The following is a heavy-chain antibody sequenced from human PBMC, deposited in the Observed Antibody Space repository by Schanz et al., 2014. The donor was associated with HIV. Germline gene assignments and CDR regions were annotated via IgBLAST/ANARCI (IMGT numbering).Heavy chain of an antibody. J-gene: IGHJ6*02. CDR3: RAWLPRDDMDV. D-gene: IGHD3-22*01. Sequence: EVQLVESGGGLVKPGGSLRLSCRGSRLTFSGYSMNWVRQAPGKGLEWVSSISSSSSYIFYTDSVKGRFTISRDNANNSLYLQMNSLRADDTAVYYCRAWLPRDDMDVWGQGTTVTVS. CDR2: ISSSSSYI. V-gene: IGHV3-21*04. CDR1: RLTFSGYS.